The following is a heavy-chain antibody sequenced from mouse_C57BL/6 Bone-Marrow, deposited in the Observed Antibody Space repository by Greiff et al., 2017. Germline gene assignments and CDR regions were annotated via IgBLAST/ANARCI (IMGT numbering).Heavy chain of an antibody. CDR3: ARMNYGSSYWYFDV. J-gene: IGHJ1*03. D-gene: IGHD1-1*01. CDR1: GFTFSDYG. Sequence: EVKLMESGGGLVKPGGSLKLSCAASGFTFSDYGMHWVRQAPEKGLEWVAYISSGSSTIYYADTVKGRFTIPRDNAKNTLFLQMTSLRSEDTAMYYCARMNYGSSYWYFDVWGTGTTVTVSS. V-gene: IGHV5-17*01. CDR2: ISSGSSTI.